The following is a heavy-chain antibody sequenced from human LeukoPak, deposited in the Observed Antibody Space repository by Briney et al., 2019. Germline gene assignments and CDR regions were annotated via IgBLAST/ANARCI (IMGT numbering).Heavy chain of an antibody. CDR2: IYTSGST. Sequence: PSETLSLTCTVSGGSISSGTYYWSWIRQPAGKGLEWIGRIYTSGSTNYNPSLKSRVTISVDTSKNQFSLKLSSVTAADTAVYYCARDLDGYTDYYYYYMDVWGKGTTVTVSS. D-gene: IGHD5-24*01. CDR1: GGSISSGTYY. J-gene: IGHJ6*03. V-gene: IGHV4-61*02. CDR3: ARDLDGYTDYYYYYMDV.